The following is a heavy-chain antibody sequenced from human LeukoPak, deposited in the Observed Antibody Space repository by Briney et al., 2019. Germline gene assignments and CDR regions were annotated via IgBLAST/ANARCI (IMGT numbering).Heavy chain of an antibody. CDR2: INPNSGGT. CDR3: ARDPDGATHLEY. V-gene: IGHV1-2*02. Sequence: ASVKVSCKASGYTFTGYYMHWVRQAPGQGLEWMGWINPNSGGTNYAQKFQGRVTMTRDTSISTAYMELSRLRSDDTAVHYCARDPDGATHLEYWGQGTLVTVSS. D-gene: IGHD1-26*01. CDR1: GYTFTGYY. J-gene: IGHJ4*02.